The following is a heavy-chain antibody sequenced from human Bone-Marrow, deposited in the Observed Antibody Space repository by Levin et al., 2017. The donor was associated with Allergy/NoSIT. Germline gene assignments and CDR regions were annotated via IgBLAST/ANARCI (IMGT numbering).Heavy chain of an antibody. CDR2: IGGSGGRT. Sequence: GESLKISCAATGFGFSSSVMNWVRQAPGKGLEWVSSIGGSGGRTFYADSAKGRFAISRDNSKNTLFLQMNSLRVDDTAIYYCAKGDYGGYRSWFDPWGQGTRVTVSS. J-gene: IGHJ5*02. CDR1: GFGFSSSV. D-gene: IGHD4/OR15-4a*01. CDR3: AKGDYGGYRSWFDP. V-gene: IGHV3-23*01.